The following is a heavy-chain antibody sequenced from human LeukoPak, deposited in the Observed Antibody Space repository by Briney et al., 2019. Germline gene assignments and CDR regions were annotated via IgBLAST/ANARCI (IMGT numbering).Heavy chain of an antibody. CDR1: GGSISNYY. D-gene: IGHD6-19*01. V-gene: IGHV4-4*07. CDR3: ARDSSSGWPPDDY. J-gene: IGHJ4*02. Sequence: SETLSLTCTVSGGSISNYYWSWIRQPAGKGLEWIGRIYTSGTTHYNPSLKSRVTMSVDTSKNQFSLNLSSVTAADTAVYYCARDSSSGWPPDDYWGQGTLVTVSS. CDR2: IYTSGTT.